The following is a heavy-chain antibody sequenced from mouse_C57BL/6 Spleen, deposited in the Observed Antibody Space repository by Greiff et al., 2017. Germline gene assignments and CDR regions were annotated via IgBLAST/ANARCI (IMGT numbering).Heavy chain of an antibody. CDR1: GYTFTSYW. CDR3: ARVGVVGGFDY. J-gene: IGHJ2*01. V-gene: IGHV1-64*01. Sequence: QVQLQQPGAELVKPGASVKLSCTASGYTFTSYWMHWVKQRPGQGLEWIGMIHPNSGSTNYNEKFKSKATMTVDKSSSTAYMPLSSLTSEDSAVYYCARVGVVGGFDYWGQGTTLTVSS. CDR2: IHPNSGST.